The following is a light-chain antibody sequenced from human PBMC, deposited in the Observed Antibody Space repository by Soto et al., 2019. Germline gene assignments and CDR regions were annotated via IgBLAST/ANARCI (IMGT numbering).Light chain of an antibody. J-gene: IGLJ2*01. CDR2: EVN. Sequence: QSALTQPPSVSGSPGQSVTISCTGTNSDVGSYNRVSWYQHPPGTAPKLIIYEVNNRPSGVPDRFSGSKSGNTASLTISGLQAEDEADYYCSSFTSSSTVVFGGGTKVTVL. CDR3: SSFTSSSTVV. V-gene: IGLV2-18*02. CDR1: NSDVGSYNR.